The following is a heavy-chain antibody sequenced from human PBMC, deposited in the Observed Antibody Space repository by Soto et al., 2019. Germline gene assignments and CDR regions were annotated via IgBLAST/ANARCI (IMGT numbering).Heavy chain of an antibody. V-gene: IGHV4-59*01. CDR3: ARGDSSGYYYYY. CDR1: GGSISSYY. CDR2: IDYSGST. Sequence: PPVALALTCTVSGGSISSYYWSWIRQPPGKGLEWIGYIDYSGSTNYNPSLKSRVTISVDTSKNQFSLKLSSVTAADTAVYYCARGDSSGYYYYYWGQGTLVTVS. D-gene: IGHD3-22*01. J-gene: IGHJ4*02.